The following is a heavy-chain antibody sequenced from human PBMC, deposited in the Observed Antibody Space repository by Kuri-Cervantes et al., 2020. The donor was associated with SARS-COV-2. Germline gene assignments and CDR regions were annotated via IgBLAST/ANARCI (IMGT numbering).Heavy chain of an antibody. CDR1: GYTFTSYG. CDR2: ISAYNGNT. CDR3: ARDSIGTGIAAAGNFDY. V-gene: IGHV1-18*01. J-gene: IGHJ4*02. Sequence: GESLKISCKASGYTFTSYGISWVRQAPGQGLEWMGWISAYNGNTNYAQKLQGRVTMTTDTSTSTAYMELRSLRSEDTAVYYCARDSIGTGIAAAGNFDYWGQGTLVTVSS. D-gene: IGHD6-13*01.